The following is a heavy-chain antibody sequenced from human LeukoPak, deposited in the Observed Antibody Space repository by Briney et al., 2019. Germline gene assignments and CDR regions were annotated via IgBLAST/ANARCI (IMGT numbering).Heavy chain of an antibody. J-gene: IGHJ4*02. Sequence: SETLSLTCTVSGGSISSYYWSWIRQPPGKGLEWVGYIYYSGSTNYNPSLKSRVTISVDTSKNQFSLKLSSVTAADTAVYYCARRVSDPLKVDYWGQGTLVTVSS. V-gene: IGHV4-59*08. CDR1: GGSISSYY. CDR3: ARRVSDPLKVDY. CDR2: IYYSGST. D-gene: IGHD3-22*01.